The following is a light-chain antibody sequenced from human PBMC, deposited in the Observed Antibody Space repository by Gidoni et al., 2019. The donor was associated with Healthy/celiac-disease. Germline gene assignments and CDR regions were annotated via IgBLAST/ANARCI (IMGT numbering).Light chain of an antibody. V-gene: IGKV1-39*01. CDR1: QSISSY. CDR2: AAS. J-gene: IGKJ3*01. Sequence: DIQMTKSPSSLSASVGDRVTITCRASQSISSYLNWYQQKPGKAPKLLIYAASSLQSGVPSRFSCSGSGTDFTLTISSLQPEDFATYYCQQSYSTPFTFGPGTKVDIK. CDR3: QQSYSTPFT.